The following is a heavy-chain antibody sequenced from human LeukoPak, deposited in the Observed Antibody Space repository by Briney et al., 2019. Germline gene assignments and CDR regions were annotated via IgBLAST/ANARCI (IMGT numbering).Heavy chain of an antibody. CDR3: ARDGLNTMVRGKIHYNYMDV. Sequence: PSETLSLTCTVSGDSISSFHWSWIRQPAGKGLEWIGRIYTSGSTHYNPSLKSRVTISVDTSKNQFSLKLSSVTAADTAVYYCARDGLNTMVRGKIHYNYMDVWGKGTTVSISS. CDR2: IYTSGST. D-gene: IGHD3-10*01. CDR1: GDSISSFH. J-gene: IGHJ6*03. V-gene: IGHV4-4*07.